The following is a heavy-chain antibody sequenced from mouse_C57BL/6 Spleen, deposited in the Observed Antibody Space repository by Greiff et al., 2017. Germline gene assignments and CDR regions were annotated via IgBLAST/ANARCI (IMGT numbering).Heavy chain of an antibody. Sequence: QVQLQQPGAELVKPGASVKLSCKASGYTFTSYWMHWVKQRPGQGLEWIGMIHPNSGSTNYNEKFKSKATLPVDKSSSTAYMQLSSLTSEDSAVYYCARSVYDGYYGFAYWGQGTLVTVSA. V-gene: IGHV1-64*01. CDR2: IHPNSGST. J-gene: IGHJ3*01. D-gene: IGHD2-3*01. CDR3: ARSVYDGYYGFAY. CDR1: GYTFTSYW.